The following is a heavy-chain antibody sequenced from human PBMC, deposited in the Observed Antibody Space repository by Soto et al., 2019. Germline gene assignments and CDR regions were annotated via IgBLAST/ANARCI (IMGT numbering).Heavy chain of an antibody. J-gene: IGHJ3*02. CDR2: ISGSGGST. V-gene: IGHV3-23*01. Sequence: GGSLRLSCAASGFTFSSYAMSWVRQAPGKGLEWVSAISGSGGSTYYADSVKGRFTISRDNSKNTLYLQMNSLRAEDTAVYYCAKDMEVRGVIMGAFDIWGQGTMVTVSS. CDR3: AKDMEVRGVIMGAFDI. D-gene: IGHD3-10*01. CDR1: GFTFSSYA.